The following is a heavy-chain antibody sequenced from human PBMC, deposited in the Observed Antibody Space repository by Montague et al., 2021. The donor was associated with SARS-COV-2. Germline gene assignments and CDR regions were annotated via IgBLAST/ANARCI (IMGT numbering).Heavy chain of an antibody. J-gene: IGHJ4*02. CDR1: GGTISTDNLYWY. V-gene: IGHV4-39*01. CDR2: IFHNGVS. Sequence: SETLSLTCLVSGGTISTDNLYWYWAWIRQPPGKGLEWIGSIFHNGVSYYNPSLNTRVTISIDTSRNHFSLSLTSVTAPDTAVYYCARHVSNLRAAVDYFDYWGQGTPVTVSS. D-gene: IGHD5/OR15-5a*01. CDR3: ARHVSNLRAAVDYFDY.